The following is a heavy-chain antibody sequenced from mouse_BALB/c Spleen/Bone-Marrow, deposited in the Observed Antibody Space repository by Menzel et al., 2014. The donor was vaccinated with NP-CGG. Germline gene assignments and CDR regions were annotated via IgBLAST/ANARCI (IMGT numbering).Heavy chain of an antibody. CDR2: IDPANGNT. Sequence: VQLQQSGAELVQPGASVKLSCTASGFNIKDTYMHWVKQRPEQGLEWIGRIDPANGNTKYDPKFQGKATITADTSSNTAYLQHSSLTSEDTAVNCCARSRDNGSSYHAMDYWGQGTSVTVSS. CDR3: ARSRDNGSSYHAMDY. D-gene: IGHD1-1*01. CDR1: GFNIKDTY. V-gene: IGHV14-3*02. J-gene: IGHJ4*01.